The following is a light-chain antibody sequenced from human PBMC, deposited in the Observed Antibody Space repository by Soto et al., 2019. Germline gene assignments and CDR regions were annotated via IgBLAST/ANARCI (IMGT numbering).Light chain of an antibody. CDR1: QTISIW. V-gene: IGKV1-5*01. CDR3: QHYNSYSEA. J-gene: IGKJ1*01. Sequence: DIQMTQSPSTLSGSVGDRVSITCRASQTISIWLAWYQQKPGKAPKLLIYDASSLQSGVPSRFSGSGSGTEFTLTISSLQPDDFATYYCQHYNSYSEAFGQGTNVDIK. CDR2: DAS.